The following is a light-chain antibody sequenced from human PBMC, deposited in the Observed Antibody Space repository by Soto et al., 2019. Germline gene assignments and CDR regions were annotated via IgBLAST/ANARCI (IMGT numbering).Light chain of an antibody. Sequence: QSVVTQPASVSGSPGQSITISCTGTSSDIGAYNYVSWYQQYPGKAPKLMIYGVTNRPSGVSNRFSGSKTGNTASLTISGLQAEDEADYYCFSHRSGDSHVFGTGTKVTVL. CDR2: GVT. CDR1: SSDIGAYNY. CDR3: FSHRSGDSHV. J-gene: IGLJ1*01. V-gene: IGLV2-14*01.